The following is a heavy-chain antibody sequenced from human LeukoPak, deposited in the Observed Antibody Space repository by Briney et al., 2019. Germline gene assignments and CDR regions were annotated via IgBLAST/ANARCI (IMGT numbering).Heavy chain of an antibody. CDR2: IYYSGST. Sequence: KPSETLSLTCTVSGGSISSYYWSWIRHLPGKGLEWIAYIYYSGSTYYNPSLKSRVTISIDTSNNQFSLNLISATAADTAVYYCARHRVGDSSGYNYPFDYWGQGTLVTVSS. J-gene: IGHJ4*02. D-gene: IGHD3-22*01. V-gene: IGHV4-59*06. CDR3: ARHRVGDSSGYNYPFDY. CDR1: GGSISSYY.